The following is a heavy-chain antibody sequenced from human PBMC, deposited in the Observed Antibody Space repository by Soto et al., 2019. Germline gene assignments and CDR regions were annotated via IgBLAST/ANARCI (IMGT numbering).Heavy chain of an antibody. J-gene: IGHJ6*03. CDR3: AKDWDLFPYYMDV. Sequence: EVQLLESGGGLVQPGGSLRLSCAASGFTFSSYAMSWVRQAPGKGLEWVSAISGSGGSTYYADSVKGRFTISRDNSKNTLYLQMNSLRAEDTAVYFCAKDWDLFPYYMDVWGKGTTVTVSS. V-gene: IGHV3-23*01. CDR2: ISGSGGST. D-gene: IGHD1-26*01. CDR1: GFTFSSYA.